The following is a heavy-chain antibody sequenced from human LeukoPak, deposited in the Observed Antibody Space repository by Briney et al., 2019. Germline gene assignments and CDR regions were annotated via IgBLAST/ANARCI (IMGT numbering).Heavy chain of an antibody. D-gene: IGHD1-26*01. CDR2: ISGTGGST. Sequence: GGSLRLSCVCTGFTFSTYAMTWVRQAPGKGLEWVSLISGTGGSTYYADSVKGRFTISRDNFKNTLYLQMNSLRVEDTAVYYCAKDYEPLVGVHRWGDWFDPWGQGTLVTVSS. V-gene: IGHV3-23*01. CDR3: AKDYEPLVGVHRWGDWFDP. J-gene: IGHJ5*02. CDR1: GFTFSTYA.